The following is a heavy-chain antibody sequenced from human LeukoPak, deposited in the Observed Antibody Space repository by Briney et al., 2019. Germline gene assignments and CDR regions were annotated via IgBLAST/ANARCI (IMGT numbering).Heavy chain of an antibody. CDR3: SRLGDV. V-gene: IGHV3-53*01. D-gene: IGHD3-16*01. Sequence: GGSLRLSCAASGFTVSSNYMSWVRQAPGKGLEWVSLIYSGGTTYYADSVKGRFTISRDKSKNTLYLQMESLRAEDTAVYYCSRLGDVWGQGSLVTVSS. CDR2: IYSGGTT. J-gene: IGHJ4*02. CDR1: GFTVSSNY.